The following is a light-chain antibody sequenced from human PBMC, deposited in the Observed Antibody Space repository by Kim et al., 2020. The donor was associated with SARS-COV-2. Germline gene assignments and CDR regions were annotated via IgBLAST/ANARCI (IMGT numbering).Light chain of an antibody. V-gene: IGKV3-20*01. CDR1: QSVSGNF. CDR2: GAS. Sequence: EIVLTQSPGTLSLSPGERATLSCRASQSVSGNFVGWYQQKPGQAPRLLIYGASKRATGIPDGFSGSGSGTDFTLTISRLEPEDFAVYYCQHYGRSPSFGQGTRLEIK. J-gene: IGKJ5*01. CDR3: QHYGRSPS.